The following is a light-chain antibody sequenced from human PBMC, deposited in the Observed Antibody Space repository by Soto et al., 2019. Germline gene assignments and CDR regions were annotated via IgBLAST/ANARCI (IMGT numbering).Light chain of an antibody. J-gene: IGKJ4*01. V-gene: IGKV1D-16*01. CDR3: QQYNIYPLT. CDR1: KAINSY. CDR2: AAS. Sequence: DVQMTQSPSSLSASVGDRVTITCRASKAINSYLAWYQQKPGNAPKSLIYAASSLQTGVPSRFSGSESGTDFTLTISNLQPEDSATYYCQQYNIYPLTFGGGTKVEIK.